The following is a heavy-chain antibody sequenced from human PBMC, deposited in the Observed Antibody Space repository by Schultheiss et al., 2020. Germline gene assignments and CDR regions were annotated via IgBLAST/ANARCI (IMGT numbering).Heavy chain of an antibody. CDR2: VHFSGNT. D-gene: IGHD1-26*01. V-gene: IGHV4-31*11. Sequence: SETLSLTCAVSGGSISSGGYYWSWIRQHPGKGLEWIGSVHFSGNTYYSPSLKSRVTISVDTSKNQFSLKLSSVTAADTAVYYCASGVGAGMVWGQGTLVTVSS. CDR3: ASGVGAGMV. CDR1: GGSISSGGYY. J-gene: IGHJ4*02.